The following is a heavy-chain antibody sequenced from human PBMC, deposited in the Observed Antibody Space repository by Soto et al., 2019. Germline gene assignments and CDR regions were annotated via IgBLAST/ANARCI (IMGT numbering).Heavy chain of an antibody. V-gene: IGHV1-18*01. Sequence: GASVKVSCKASGYTLTSYGISWVRQAPGQGLEWMGWISAYNVNTNYAQKLQGRVTMTTDTSTSTAYMELRSLRSDATAVYYCARAGTLTREGDPFDYWGQGTLVTVSS. CDR1: GYTLTSYG. J-gene: IGHJ4*02. CDR3: ARAGTLTREGDPFDY. D-gene: IGHD3-16*01. CDR2: ISAYNVNT.